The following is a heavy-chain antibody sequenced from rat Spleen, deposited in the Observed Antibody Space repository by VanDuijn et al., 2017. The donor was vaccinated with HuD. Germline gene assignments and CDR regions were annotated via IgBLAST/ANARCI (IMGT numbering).Heavy chain of an antibody. J-gene: IGHJ3*01. V-gene: IGHV5S10*01. Sequence: EVQLVESGGDLVQPGRSLKLSCAASEFTFSDYNMAWVRQAPKKGLEWVATIIYDGSRTYYRNSVKGRFTISRDNAKSTLYLQMDSLRSEDTATYYCATSSPELGGGWFAYWGQGTLVTVSS. CDR2: IIYDGSRT. CDR1: EFTFSDYN. CDR3: ATSSPELGGGWFAY. D-gene: IGHD5-1*01.